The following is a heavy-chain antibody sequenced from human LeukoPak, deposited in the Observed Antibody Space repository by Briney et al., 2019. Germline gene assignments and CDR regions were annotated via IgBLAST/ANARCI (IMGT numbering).Heavy chain of an antibody. V-gene: IGHV3-7*01. D-gene: IGHD6-19*01. J-gene: IGHJ4*02. CDR1: GFIFTDAW. CDR2: IKQDGSEK. CDR3: RYSSGWYSTYFDY. Sequence: GGSLRLSCAASGFIFTDAWMSWVRQAPGKGLEGVANIKQDGSEKYYVDSVKGRFTISRDNAKNSLYLQMNSLRAEDTAVYYCRYSSGWYSTYFDYWGQGTLVTVSS.